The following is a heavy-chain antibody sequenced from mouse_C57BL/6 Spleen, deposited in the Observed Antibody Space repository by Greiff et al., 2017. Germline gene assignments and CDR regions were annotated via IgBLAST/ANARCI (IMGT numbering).Heavy chain of an antibody. V-gene: IGHV1-61*01. D-gene: IGHD2-4*01. CDR3: ARLYYDYDGWFAY. CDR2: IYPSDSAT. J-gene: IGHJ3*01. Sequence: QVQLQPPGAELVRPGSSVKLSCKASGYTFTSYWMDWVKQRPGQGLEWIGNIYPSDSATHYNQKFKDKATLTGDKSSSTAYMQLSSLTSEDSAVYYWARLYYDYDGWFAYWGKGTLVTVSA. CDR1: GYTFTSYW.